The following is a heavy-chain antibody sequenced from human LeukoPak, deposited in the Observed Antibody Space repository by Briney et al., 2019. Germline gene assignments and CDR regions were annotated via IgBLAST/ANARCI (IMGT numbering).Heavy chain of an antibody. CDR2: IYYSGST. D-gene: IGHD3-10*01. CDR3: AREAITMVRGVMDRYMDV. CDR1: GGSISSGGYS. J-gene: IGHJ6*03. Sequence: SETLSLTCAVSGGSISSGGYSWSWIRQPPGKGLEWIGYIYYSGSTNYNPSLKSRVTISVDTSKNQFSLKLSSVTAADTAVYYCAREAITMVRGVMDRYMDVWGKGTTVTISS. V-gene: IGHV4-61*08.